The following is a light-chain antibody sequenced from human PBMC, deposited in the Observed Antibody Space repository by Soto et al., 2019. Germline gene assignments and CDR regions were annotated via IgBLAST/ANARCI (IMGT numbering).Light chain of an antibody. J-gene: IGKJ1*01. CDR3: QHYNNWPPWT. CDR2: GAS. Sequence: EIVMTQSPATLSVSPGERATLSCRASEIVSSNFACYQQKPGQAPMLLIYGASTRATGIPARFSGSGSGTEFPLTISSLQSEDFEVYYCQHYNNWPPWTFGQGNKVEIK. CDR1: EIVSSN. V-gene: IGKV3-15*01.